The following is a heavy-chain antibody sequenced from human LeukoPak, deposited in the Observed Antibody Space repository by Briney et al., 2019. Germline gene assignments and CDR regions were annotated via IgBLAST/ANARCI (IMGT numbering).Heavy chain of an antibody. J-gene: IGHJ4*02. D-gene: IGHD3-9*01. Sequence: SETLSLTCAVSGDSISNHIYYWDWIRQTPGKGLEWIGAVYYTGNAYYNPSLKSRVTVSVDTSDNRFSLHLSSVNAADTAIYYCARLRALSGHRGAFDIWGQGTLVTVSS. CDR3: ARLRALSGHRGAFDI. V-gene: IGHV4-39*01. CDR1: GDSISNHIYY. CDR2: VYYTGNA.